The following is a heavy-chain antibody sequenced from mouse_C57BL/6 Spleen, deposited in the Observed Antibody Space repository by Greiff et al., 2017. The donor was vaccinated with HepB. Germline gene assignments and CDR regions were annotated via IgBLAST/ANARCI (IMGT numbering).Heavy chain of an antibody. CDR2: IDPSDSET. CDR3: ARRRNYSNYEFAY. Sequence: VQLQQPGAELVRPGSSVKLSCKASGYTFTSYWMHWVKQRPIQGLEWIGNIDPSDSETHYNQKFKDKATLTVDKSSSTAYMQLSSLTSEDSAVYYCARRRNYSNYEFAYWGQGTLVTVSA. J-gene: IGHJ3*01. V-gene: IGHV1-52*01. CDR1: GYTFTSYW. D-gene: IGHD2-5*01.